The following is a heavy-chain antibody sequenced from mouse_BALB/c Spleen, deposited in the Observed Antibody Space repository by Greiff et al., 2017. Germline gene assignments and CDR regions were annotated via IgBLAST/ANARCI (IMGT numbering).Heavy chain of an antibody. CDR2: IYPGNVNT. J-gene: IGHJ4*01. V-gene: IGHV1S56*01. D-gene: IGHD2-14*01. CDR1: GYAFTSYY. CDR3: ARSSLYCRYDGAYAMDY. Sequence: QVQLQQSGPELVKPGSSVRISCKASGYAFTSYYIHWVKQRPGQGLEWIGRIYPGNVNTKYNEKFKGKATLTADKSSSTAYMQLSSLTSEDSAVYFCARSSLYCRYDGAYAMDYWGQGTSVTVSS.